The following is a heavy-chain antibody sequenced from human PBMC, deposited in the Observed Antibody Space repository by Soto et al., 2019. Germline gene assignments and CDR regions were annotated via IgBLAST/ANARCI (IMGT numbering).Heavy chain of an antibody. Sequence: QVQLQESGPGLVKPSGTLSLSCVVSSGSISSTNWWSWVRQPPGRGLEWIGVIYHSGSINYNPSLRSRATISVDKSKNQFSLNLISVTAADTAVYFCVKEGSGWSYLDHWGQGILVTVSS. D-gene: IGHD6-19*01. V-gene: IGHV4-4*02. CDR1: SGSISSTNW. CDR3: VKEGSGWSYLDH. J-gene: IGHJ4*02. CDR2: IYHSGSI.